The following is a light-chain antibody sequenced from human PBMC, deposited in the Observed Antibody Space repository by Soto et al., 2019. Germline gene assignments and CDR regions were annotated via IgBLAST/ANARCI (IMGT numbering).Light chain of an antibody. V-gene: IGLV2-14*01. Sequence: QSVLTQPASVSGSPGQSITISCTGTSSDVGGYNYVSWYQQHPGKAPKLMIYDVSNRPSGVSNRFSGSKSGNTASLTISGLQAEDEADYYCSSYTSSSTLYVSGTGPRSPS. CDR1: SSDVGGYNY. CDR3: SSYTSSSTLYV. J-gene: IGLJ1*01. CDR2: DVS.